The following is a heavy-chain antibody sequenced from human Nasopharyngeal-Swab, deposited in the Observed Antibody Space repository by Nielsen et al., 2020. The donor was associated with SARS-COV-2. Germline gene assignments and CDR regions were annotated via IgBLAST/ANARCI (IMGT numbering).Heavy chain of an antibody. Sequence: GGSLRLSCQGSGYSFTSYWIAWVRQMPGKGLEWMGIIYPGDSDTRYSPSFQGQVTISADKSINTAYLQWSSLKASDTAIYYCARPAWGSGMDVWGQGTTVTVSS. CDR2: IYPGDSDT. V-gene: IGHV5-51*01. CDR1: GYSFTSYW. CDR3: ARPAWGSGMDV. D-gene: IGHD7-27*01. J-gene: IGHJ6*02.